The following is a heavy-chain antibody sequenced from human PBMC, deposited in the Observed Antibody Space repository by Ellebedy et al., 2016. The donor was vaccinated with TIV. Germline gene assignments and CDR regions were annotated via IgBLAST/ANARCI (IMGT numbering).Heavy chain of an antibody. CDR1: GGSICSGGYY. CDR2: IDNSGST. CDR3: ARVTWASFDP. Sequence: LRLTCTVSGGSICSGGYYWSWIRQHPGKGLEWIGHIDNSGSTYYNPSLRSLVTRSVDTSKNQFSLNLRSVTAADTAVYYCARVTWASFDPWGQGTLVTVSS. V-gene: IGHV4-31*01. D-gene: IGHD2-2*01. J-gene: IGHJ5*02.